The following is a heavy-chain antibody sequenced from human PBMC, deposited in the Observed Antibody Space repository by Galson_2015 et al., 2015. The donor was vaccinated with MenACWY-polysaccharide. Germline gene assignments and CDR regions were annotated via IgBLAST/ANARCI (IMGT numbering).Heavy chain of an antibody. V-gene: IGHV3-48*02. Sequence: SLRLSCAASGFTFSTYSMTWVRQAPGKGLEWVSYINGGSSAIYYADSVKGRFTISRDNAKNSLYLQMNSLRDDDTAVYYCARDSGIAGAAAYGGQGTLATLSS. CDR1: GFTFSTYS. D-gene: IGHD6-13*01. CDR3: ARDSGIAGAAAY. CDR2: INGGSSAI. J-gene: IGHJ4*02.